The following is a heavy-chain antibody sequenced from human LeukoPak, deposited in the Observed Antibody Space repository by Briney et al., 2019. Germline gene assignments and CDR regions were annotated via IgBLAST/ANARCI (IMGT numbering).Heavy chain of an antibody. CDR2: IKQDGSEK. D-gene: IGHD6-19*01. V-gene: IGHV3-7*04. CDR3: ARDRSSGWYLTPGFDP. CDR1: GFTFSNYW. Sequence: GGSLRLSCAASGFTFSNYWMSWVRQAPGKGLEWVASIKQDGSEKYYVDSVKGRFTISRDNAKNSLYLQINSLRAEDTAVYYCARDRSSGWYLTPGFDPWGQGTLVTVSS. J-gene: IGHJ5*02.